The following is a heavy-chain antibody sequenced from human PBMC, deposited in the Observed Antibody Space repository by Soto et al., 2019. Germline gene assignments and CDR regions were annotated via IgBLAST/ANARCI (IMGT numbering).Heavy chain of an antibody. CDR2: ISGSGGSI. CDR1: GFTFSTYA. CDR3: VKGYWKGDV. J-gene: IGHJ6*02. D-gene: IGHD1-1*01. V-gene: IGHV3-23*01. Sequence: EVQLLESGGGLVQPGGSLRLSCAASGFTFSTYAMNWVRQAPGNGLEWVSAISGSGGSIHYADSMKGRFTISRDNSKNTRYLQMNSLRDENAAVYHCVKGYWKGDVWGQGTTVTVSS.